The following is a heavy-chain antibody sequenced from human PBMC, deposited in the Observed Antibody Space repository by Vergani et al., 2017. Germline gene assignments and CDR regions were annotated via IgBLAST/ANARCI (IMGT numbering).Heavy chain of an antibody. Sequence: QVQLVESGGGVVQPGRSLRLSCAASGFTFSSYGMHWVRQAPGKGLEWVAVIWYDGSNKYYADSVKGRLTISRDNSKNTLYLQMNSLRAEDTAVYFCARGYSSGDDAFDIWGQGTIVTVSS. CDR2: IWYDGSNK. V-gene: IGHV3-33*01. CDR3: ARGYSSGDDAFDI. J-gene: IGHJ3*02. CDR1: GFTFSSYG. D-gene: IGHD2-15*01.